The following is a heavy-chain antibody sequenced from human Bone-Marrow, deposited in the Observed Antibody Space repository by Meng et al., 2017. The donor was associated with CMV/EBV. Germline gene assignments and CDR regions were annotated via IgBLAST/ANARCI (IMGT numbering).Heavy chain of an antibody. CDR3: ANNFWSGYYDY. CDR2: ISGSGGST. Sequence: GESLKISCAASGFTFSNYAMSWGRQAPGKGLEWVSAISGSGGSTYYADSVKGRFTISRDNSKNTLYLQMNSLRAEDTAVYYCANNFWSGYYDYWGQGTLVTVSS. CDR1: GFTFSNYA. D-gene: IGHD3-3*01. V-gene: IGHV3-23*01. J-gene: IGHJ4*02.